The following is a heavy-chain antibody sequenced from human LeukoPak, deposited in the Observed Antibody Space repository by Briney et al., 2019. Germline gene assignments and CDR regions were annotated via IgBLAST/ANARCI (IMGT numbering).Heavy chain of an antibody. Sequence: ASVKVSCKASGYTFTSYGINWVRQAPGQGLEWMGWISTYNDNTDYAQNLQGRVTMTTDTSTSTAYMELRSLISDDTAVYYCARGYHDILTGHSGFDIWGQGTMVTVSS. CDR3: ARGYHDILTGHSGFDI. CDR2: ISTYNDNT. V-gene: IGHV1-18*01. J-gene: IGHJ3*02. D-gene: IGHD3-9*01. CDR1: GYTFTSYG.